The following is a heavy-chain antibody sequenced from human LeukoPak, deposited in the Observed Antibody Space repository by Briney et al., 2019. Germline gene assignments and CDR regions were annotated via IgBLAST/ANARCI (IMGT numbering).Heavy chain of an antibody. Sequence: PSETLSLTCTVSGGSISNYYWSWIRQPAGKGLEWIGHIHTSGTTNYNPSLKSRVAISVDTSKNQFSPKVTSMTAADTAVYYCARFLPDLWGRGTLVTVSS. CDR2: IHTSGTT. J-gene: IGHJ2*01. CDR3: ARFLPDL. V-gene: IGHV4-4*07. CDR1: GGSISNYY.